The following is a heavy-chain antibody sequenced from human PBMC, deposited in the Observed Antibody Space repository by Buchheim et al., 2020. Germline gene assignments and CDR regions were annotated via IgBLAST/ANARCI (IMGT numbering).Heavy chain of an antibody. CDR1: GFTFNHYG. CDR3: AKGGDGNTSNDL. CDR2: IRFDGSNV. V-gene: IGHV3-30*02. J-gene: IGHJ5*02. Sequence: QVQLVESGGGVVQPGRSLRLSCAASGFTFNHYGMHWVRQAPGKGLEWLAFIRFDGSNVYYADSVKGRFTISRDNSKNALFLQINSLRADDTAIYYCAKGGDGNTSNDLWGQGT. D-gene: IGHD5-24*01.